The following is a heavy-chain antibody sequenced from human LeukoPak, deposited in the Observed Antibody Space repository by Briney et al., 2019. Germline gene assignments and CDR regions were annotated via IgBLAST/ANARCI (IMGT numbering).Heavy chain of an antibody. CDR1: GFTFSSYW. V-gene: IGHV3-74*01. Sequence: GGSLRLSCAASGFTFSSYWMHWVRQAPGKGLVWVSRINSDGSSTSYADSVKGRFTISRDNAKNTLYLQMNSLRAEDTAVYYCARRAGAYSHPYDYWGQGTLVTVS. CDR3: ARRAGAYSHPYDY. D-gene: IGHD4/OR15-4a*01. CDR2: INSDGSST. J-gene: IGHJ4*02.